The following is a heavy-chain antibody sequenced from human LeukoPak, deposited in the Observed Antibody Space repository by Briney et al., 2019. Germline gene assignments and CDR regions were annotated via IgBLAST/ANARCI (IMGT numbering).Heavy chain of an antibody. D-gene: IGHD3-16*02. V-gene: IGHV4-31*03. J-gene: IGHJ4*02. CDR1: GGSISSGGYY. CDR2: IYYSGST. Sequence: SETLSLTCTVSGGSISSGGYYWSWIRQHSGKGLEWIGFIYYSGSTYYNPSLKSRFTFSVDTSKSQFSLKLSSVNAADTALYYCARAVYDYIWGSYRFDYWGQGTLVTVSS. CDR3: ARAVYDYIWGSYRFDY.